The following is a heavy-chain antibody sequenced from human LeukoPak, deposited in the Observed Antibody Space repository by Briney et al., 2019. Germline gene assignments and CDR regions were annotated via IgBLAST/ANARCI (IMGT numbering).Heavy chain of an antibody. D-gene: IGHD3-3*01. V-gene: IGHV4-59*01. J-gene: IGHJ5*02. CDR2: IYYSGST. CDR1: GGSISSYY. CDR3: ARLVRAGTIFGVVINNWFDP. Sequence: SETLSLTCTVSGGSISSYYWSWIRQPPGKGLEWIGYIYYSGSTNYNPSLKSRVTISVDTSKNQFSLKLSSVTAADTAVYYCARLVRAGTIFGVVINNWFDPWGRGTLVTVSS.